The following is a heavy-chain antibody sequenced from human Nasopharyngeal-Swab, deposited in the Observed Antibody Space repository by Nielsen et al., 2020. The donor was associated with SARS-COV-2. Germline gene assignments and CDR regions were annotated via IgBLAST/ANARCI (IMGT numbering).Heavy chain of an antibody. Sequence: GESLKISCAASGFTSSSYSMNWVRQAPGKGLEWVSSISSSSSYIYYADSVKGRFTISRDNAKNSLYLQMNSLRAEDTAVYYCARDGGTTVDYYDSSGYDYWGQGTLVTVSS. V-gene: IGHV3-21*01. CDR2: ISSSSSYI. D-gene: IGHD3-22*01. CDR3: ARDGGTTVDYYDSSGYDY. J-gene: IGHJ4*02. CDR1: GFTSSSYS.